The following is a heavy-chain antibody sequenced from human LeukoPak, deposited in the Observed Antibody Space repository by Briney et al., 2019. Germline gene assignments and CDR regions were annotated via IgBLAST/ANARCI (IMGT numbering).Heavy chain of an antibody. D-gene: IGHD3-3*01. J-gene: IGHJ3*02. Sequence: GGSLRLSCAASGFTFSSYSMNWVRQAPGKGLEWVSYISSSSSTIYYADSVKGRFTISRDNAKNSLYLQMNSLRAEDTAVYYCARGDFWSGYEFSDAFDIWGQGTMVTVSS. CDR2: ISSSSSTI. V-gene: IGHV3-48*01. CDR1: GFTFSSYS. CDR3: ARGDFWSGYEFSDAFDI.